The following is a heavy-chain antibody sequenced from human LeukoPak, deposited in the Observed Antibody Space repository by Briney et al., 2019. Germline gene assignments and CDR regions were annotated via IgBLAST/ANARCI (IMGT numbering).Heavy chain of an antibody. D-gene: IGHD3-22*01. Sequence: SETLSLTCTVSGCSISRYYCGWIRQPPGKGLEWIGYIYYSGSTNYNPSLKSRVTISVDTSKSQFSLKLSSVTAADTAVYYCASDYYDRSGYYPRIWGQGTLVTVSS. J-gene: IGHJ4*02. CDR2: IYYSGST. CDR1: GCSISRYY. CDR3: ASDYYDRSGYYPRI. V-gene: IGHV4-59*01.